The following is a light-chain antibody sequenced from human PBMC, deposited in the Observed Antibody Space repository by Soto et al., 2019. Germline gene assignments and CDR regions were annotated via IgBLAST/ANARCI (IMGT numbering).Light chain of an antibody. Sequence: QSALTQPASVSGSPGQSITISCTGTSSDVGGYNYVSWYQQHPGKAPKLMIYEVSERPSGVSDRFSGSKSGNTASLTISGLQAEDEADYYCSSYTRTDTVVFGGGTKVTVL. V-gene: IGLV2-14*01. CDR3: SSYTRTDTVV. J-gene: IGLJ2*01. CDR2: EVS. CDR1: SSDVGGYNY.